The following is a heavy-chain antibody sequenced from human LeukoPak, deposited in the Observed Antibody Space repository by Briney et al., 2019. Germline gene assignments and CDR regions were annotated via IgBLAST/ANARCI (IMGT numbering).Heavy chain of an antibody. CDR3: ARDAGTYLSFGP. D-gene: IGHD1-26*01. CDR1: GFSLSSYS. Sequence: GGSLRLSRAPSGFSLSSYSMNWVRQAPGKGLEWVSSISSSSSYIYYAVSVKGRFTSSRDNAKISLYLQVNSLRAEDTAVYYCARDAGTYLSFGPWGQGTLVTVS. J-gene: IGHJ5*02. CDR2: ISSSSSYI. V-gene: IGHV3-21*01.